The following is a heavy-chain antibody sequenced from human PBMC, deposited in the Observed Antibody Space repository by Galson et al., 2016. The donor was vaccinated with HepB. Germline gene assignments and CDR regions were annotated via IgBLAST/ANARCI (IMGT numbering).Heavy chain of an antibody. CDR1: GLTVSRSY. J-gene: IGHJ6*02. V-gene: IGHV3-66*01. CDR2: VHSGGRT. D-gene: IGHD4-17*01. CDR3: AREYAAYGDPARYYYFEKDV. Sequence: SLRLSCAASGLTVSRSYMSWVRQAPGKGLEWVSIVHSGGRTYYSDSVKGRFTISRDTSKNTRYLQMNSLRADDTAVYYCAREYAAYGDPARYYYFEKDVWGQGTTVTVSS.